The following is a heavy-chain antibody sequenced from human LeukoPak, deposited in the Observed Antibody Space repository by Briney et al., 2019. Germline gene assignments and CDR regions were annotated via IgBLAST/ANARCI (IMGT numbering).Heavy chain of an antibody. CDR3: ARVGSTLGSFYYYYYYMDV. Sequence: PSETLSLTCAVYGGSFSGYYWSWFRQPPGKGLEWIGEINHSGSTNYNPSLKSRVTISVDTSKNQFSLKLSSVTAADTAVYYCARVGSTLGSFYYYYYYMDVWGKGTTVTVSS. CDR1: GGSFSGYY. J-gene: IGHJ6*03. V-gene: IGHV4-34*01. CDR2: INHSGST. D-gene: IGHD2-15*01.